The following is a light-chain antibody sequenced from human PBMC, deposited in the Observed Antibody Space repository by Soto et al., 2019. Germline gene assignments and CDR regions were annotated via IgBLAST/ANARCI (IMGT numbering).Light chain of an antibody. V-gene: IGKV1-5*01. Sequence: LSPATLSAYERDRVTITCRASQSISSWLAWYQQKPGKAPKLLIYDASSLERGVPSRFSGSGCGTECPVLFRCMRVDDHVPDFLMLWDIELSTFGQGTKLDIK. CDR2: DAS. CDR3: MLWDIELST. CDR1: QSISSW. J-gene: IGKJ3*01.